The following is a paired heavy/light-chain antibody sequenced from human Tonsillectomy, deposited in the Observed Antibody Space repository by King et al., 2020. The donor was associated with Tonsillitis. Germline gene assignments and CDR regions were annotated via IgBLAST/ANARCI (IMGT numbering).Heavy chain of an antibody. CDR1: GFTVSSNF. V-gene: IGHV3-53*01. CDR2: IYSGGTT. CDR3: ASGVEHQLLEANNGAYTYSLKPYYFDY. D-gene: IGHD2-2*01. Sequence: EVHLVESGGGLIQPGGSLRLSCAASGFTVSSNFMTWVRQAPGKGLEWVSLIYSGGTTYYSDSVKGRFTISRDNSKNTLYLHMNSLRPEDTAVYYCASGVEHQLLEANNGAYTYSLKPYYFDYWGQGTLVTVSS. J-gene: IGHJ4*02.
Light chain of an antibody. CDR3: SSYTSSSTLYV. Sequence: QSALTQPASVSGSPGQSITISCTGTSSDLGGYNYVSWYQQHPGKAPKLIIFDVSDRPSGVSNRFSGSKSGNTASLTISGLQAEDEADYYCSSYTSSSTLYVFGTGTKVTVL. CDR1: SSDLGGYNY. J-gene: IGLJ1*01. V-gene: IGLV2-14*01. CDR2: DVS.